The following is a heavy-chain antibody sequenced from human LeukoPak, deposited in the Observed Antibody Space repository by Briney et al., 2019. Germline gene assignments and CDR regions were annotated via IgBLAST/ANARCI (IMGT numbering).Heavy chain of an antibody. CDR3: ARDFSISELDY. CDR2: MNEYGSEI. Sequence: GGSLRLSCSVSGFIFRDFSMSWVRQAPGKGLEWVAKMNEYGSEIFYVDSVKGRFTISRDNAKNSLYLQMNSLRAEDTAVYYCARDFSISELDYWGQGTLVTVSS. D-gene: IGHD2-2*01. V-gene: IGHV3-7*01. J-gene: IGHJ4*02. CDR1: GFIFRDFS.